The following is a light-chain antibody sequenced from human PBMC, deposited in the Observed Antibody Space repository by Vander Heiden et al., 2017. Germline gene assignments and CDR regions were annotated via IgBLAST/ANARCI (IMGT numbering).Light chain of an antibody. CDR1: SLRSNY. J-gene: IGLJ2*01. CDR2: DKS. V-gene: IGLV3-19*01. CDR3: KLWDSSSNHEG. Sequence: SSELTQDPAVSVALGQTVRITCQGDSLRSNYASWYQQKPGQAPVLVIYDKSNRPSGIPDRFSGSSSGNTASLTISGAQAEDEADYYCKLWDSSSNHEGFGRGTKLTVL.